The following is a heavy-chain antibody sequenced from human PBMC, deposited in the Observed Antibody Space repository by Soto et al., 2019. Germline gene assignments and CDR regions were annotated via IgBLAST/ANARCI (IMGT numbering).Heavy chain of an antibody. Sequence: SETLSLTCTVSGGPVSSGAYYWTWIRQRPGKGLEWIGYIYYSGSTYYSPSLKSRLSISLDTSKNQFSLRLSSVTAADTAMYYCARARLRAVYAFDIWGQGTMVTVSS. CDR1: GGPVSSGAYY. V-gene: IGHV4-31*03. J-gene: IGHJ3*02. CDR2: IYYSGST. CDR3: ARARLRAVYAFDI. D-gene: IGHD5-12*01.